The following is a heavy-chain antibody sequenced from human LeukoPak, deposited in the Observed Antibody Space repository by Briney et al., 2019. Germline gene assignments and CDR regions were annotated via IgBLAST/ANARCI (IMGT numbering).Heavy chain of an antibody. J-gene: IGHJ6*02. V-gene: IGHV1-18*01. CDR1: GYTFTSYG. CDR3: ARDLGIAAAGNYYYGMDV. CDR2: ISAYNGNT. D-gene: IGHD6-13*01. Sequence: GASVKVSCKASGYTFTSYGISWVRQAPGQGLEWMGWISAYNGNTNYAQKLQGRVTMTTDTSTSTAYMELRSLRSDDTAVYYCARDLGIAAAGNYYYGMDVWGQGTTVTVSS.